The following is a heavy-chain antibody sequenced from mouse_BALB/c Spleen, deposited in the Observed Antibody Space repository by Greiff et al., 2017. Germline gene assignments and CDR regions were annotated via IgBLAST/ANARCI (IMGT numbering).Heavy chain of an antibody. CDR3: ARGDYGNHYAMDY. V-gene: IGHV1S126*01. CDR1: GYSFTSYW. CDR2: IDPSDSET. J-gene: IGHJ4*01. Sequence: QVQLQQSGPQLVRPGASVKISCKASGYSFTSYWMHWVKQRPGQGLEWIGMIDPSDSETRLNQKFKDKATLTVDKSSSTAYMQLSSPTSEDSAVYYCARGDYGNHYAMDYWGQGTSVTVSS. D-gene: IGHD1-1*02.